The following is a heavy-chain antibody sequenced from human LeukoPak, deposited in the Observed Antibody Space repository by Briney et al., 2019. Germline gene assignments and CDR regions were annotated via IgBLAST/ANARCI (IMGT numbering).Heavy chain of an antibody. CDR1: GFTFSSYA. J-gene: IGHJ4*02. CDR3: AKGTQVLYDFWSGPTPNDY. CDR2: ISGSGGST. Sequence: PGGSLRLSCAASGFTFSSYAMSWVRQAPGKGLEWVSAISGSGGSTYYADSVKGRFTISRDNSKNTLYLQMNSLRAEDTAVYYCAKGTQVLYDFWSGPTPNDYWGQGTLVTVSS. D-gene: IGHD3-3*01. V-gene: IGHV3-23*01.